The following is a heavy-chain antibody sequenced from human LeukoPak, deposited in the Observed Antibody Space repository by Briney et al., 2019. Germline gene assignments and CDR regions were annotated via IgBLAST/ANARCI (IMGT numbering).Heavy chain of an antibody. D-gene: IGHD5-24*01. V-gene: IGHV4-59*01. CDR2: IYYSGST. CDR1: GGSISSYY. J-gene: IGHJ6*03. CDR3: ARVLYNEDCMDV. Sequence: PSETLSLTCTVSGGSISSYYWSWLRQPPGKGLEWLGYIYYSGSTNYNPSLKSRVTISVDTSKNQFSLKLSSVTAADTAVYYCARVLYNEDCMDVWGKGTTVTISS.